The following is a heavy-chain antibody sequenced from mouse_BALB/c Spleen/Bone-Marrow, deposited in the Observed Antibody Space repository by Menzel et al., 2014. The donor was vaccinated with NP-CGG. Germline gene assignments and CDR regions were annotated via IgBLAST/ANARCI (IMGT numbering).Heavy chain of an antibody. J-gene: IGHJ3*01. CDR1: GYTFTTYV. V-gene: IGHV1-14*01. CDR3: ARDYYGSTSFAY. Sequence: EVKLEESGPELVKPGASVKMSCKASGYTFTTYVMHWVKQKPGQGLEWIGYINPYNDDSKYNEKFKGMATLTSDKYSSKAYMELNSLTSEDTAVYYYARDYYGSTSFAYWGQGTLVTVSA. CDR2: INPYNDDS. D-gene: IGHD1-1*01.